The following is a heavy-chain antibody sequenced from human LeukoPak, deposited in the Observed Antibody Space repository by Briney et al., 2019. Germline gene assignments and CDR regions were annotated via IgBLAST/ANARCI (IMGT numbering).Heavy chain of an antibody. CDR3: AREPYGGTPFYFDY. CDR2: IKVDGREK. V-gene: IGHV3-7*03. CDR1: GLTISNYW. D-gene: IGHD4-23*01. Sequence: GGSLRLSCAASGLTISNYWMSWVRQTPGKGLEWVANIKVDGREKYYVDSVKGRFTISRDISKNTLYLQMNSLRAEDTAVYYCAREPYGGTPFYFDYWGQGTLVTVSS. J-gene: IGHJ4*02.